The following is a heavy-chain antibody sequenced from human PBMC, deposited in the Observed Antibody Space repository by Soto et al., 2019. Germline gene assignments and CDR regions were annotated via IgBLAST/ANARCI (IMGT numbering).Heavy chain of an antibody. CDR1: GFIFSNYA. CDR3: AKDTGRGGGSVFDY. Sequence: PGGSLRLSCAPSGFIFSNYAMSWVHQARGKGLEWVSAISGSGADTYYTESVKGRFTISRDNFKNTLYLQMNSLRAEDTAVYYCAKDTGRGGGSVFDYWGQGTLVTVSS. J-gene: IGHJ4*02. CDR2: ISGSGADT. D-gene: IGHD2-15*01. V-gene: IGHV3-23*01.